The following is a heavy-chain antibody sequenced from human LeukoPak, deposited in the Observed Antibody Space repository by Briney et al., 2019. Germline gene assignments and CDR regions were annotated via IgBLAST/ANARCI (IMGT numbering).Heavy chain of an antibody. Sequence: SGTLSLTCTVSGGSISSYYWSWIRQPAGKGLEWIGRIYTSGSTNYNPSLKSRVTISVDKSKNQFSLKLSSVTAADTAVYYCARDDPRGYYGSGSYYIGSYFDYWGQGTLVTVSS. CDR3: ARDDPRGYYGSGSYYIGSYFDY. J-gene: IGHJ4*02. D-gene: IGHD3-10*01. CDR2: IYTSGST. V-gene: IGHV4-4*07. CDR1: GGSISSYY.